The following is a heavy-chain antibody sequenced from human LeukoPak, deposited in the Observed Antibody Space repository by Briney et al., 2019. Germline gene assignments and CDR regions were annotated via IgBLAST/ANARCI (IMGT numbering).Heavy chain of an antibody. D-gene: IGHD4-11*01. Sequence: SQTLSLTCAASGGSISSGGYSWSWIRQPPGKGLEWIGYIYHSGSTYYNPSLKSRVTISVDRSKNQFSLKLSSVTAADTAVYYCARGSTVTSYYYYYGMDVWGQGTTVTVSS. CDR1: GGSISSGGYS. CDR3: ARGSTVTSYYYYYGMDV. J-gene: IGHJ6*02. V-gene: IGHV4-30-2*01. CDR2: IYHSGST.